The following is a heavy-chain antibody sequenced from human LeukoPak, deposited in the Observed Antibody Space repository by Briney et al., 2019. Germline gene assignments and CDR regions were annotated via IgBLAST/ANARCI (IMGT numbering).Heavy chain of an antibody. CDR3: ARDLDQYSGRFGGFGHDF. J-gene: IGHJ4*02. CDR1: GYTFANYG. V-gene: IGHV1-18*01. CDR2: ISAYNGNT. Sequence: EASVKVSCKASGYTFANYGINWVRQAPGHGLEWMGWISAYNGNTNYAQKFQGRVTMTTDTSTSTAYMDLRSLRSDDTAVYYCARDLDQYSGRFGGFGHDFWGQGTLVTVSS. D-gene: IGHD1-26*01.